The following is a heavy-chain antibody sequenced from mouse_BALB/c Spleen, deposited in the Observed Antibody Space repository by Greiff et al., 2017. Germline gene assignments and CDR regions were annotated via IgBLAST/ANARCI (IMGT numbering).Heavy chain of an antibody. J-gene: IGHJ2*01. D-gene: IGHD1-1*01. CDR2: ISSGGSYT. V-gene: IGHV5-6*01. Sequence: EVQLVESGGDLVKPGGSLKLSCAASGFTFSSYGMSWVRQTPDKRLEWVATISSGGSYTYYPDSVKGRFTISRDNAKNTLYLQMSSLKSEDTAMYYCARQGRFIFDYWGQGTTLTVSS. CDR1: GFTFSSYG. CDR3: ARQGRFIFDY.